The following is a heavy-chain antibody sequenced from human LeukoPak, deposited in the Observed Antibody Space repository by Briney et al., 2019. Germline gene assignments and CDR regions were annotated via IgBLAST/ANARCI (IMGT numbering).Heavy chain of an antibody. V-gene: IGHV3-7*01. CDR3: ARGWVDFDY. D-gene: IGHD2-15*01. CDR2: IKQEGSEK. J-gene: IGHJ4*02. Sequence: GGSLRLSCAASGFTFDDYDINWVRQAQGKGLEWVANIKQEGSEKYYVDSVKGRFTISRDNAKNPLYLQMNSLRAVDTAVYYCARGWVDFDYWGQGTLVTVSS. CDR1: GFTFDDYD.